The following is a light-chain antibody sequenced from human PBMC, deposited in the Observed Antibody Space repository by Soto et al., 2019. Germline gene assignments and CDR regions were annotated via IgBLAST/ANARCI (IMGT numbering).Light chain of an antibody. CDR3: MQPLEAPWT. J-gene: IGKJ1*01. V-gene: IGKV2-28*01. CDR2: LGF. CDR1: QSLLHSNGFQY. Sequence: EIVMTQSPPSLSVTPGEPVSISCRSSQSLLHSNGFQYLDWYLQKPGQSPQLLIYLGFNRASGVPDRFSGSGSGTDFTLKISRVEAEDVGIYFCMQPLEAPWTFGQGTKVDIK.